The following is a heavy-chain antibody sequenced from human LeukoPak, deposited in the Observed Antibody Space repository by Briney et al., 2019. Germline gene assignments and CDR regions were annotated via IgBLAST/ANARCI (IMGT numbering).Heavy chain of an antibody. CDR3: ARELDLRLVDITRYYYYYGMDV. J-gene: IGHJ6*02. CDR2: ISRSGDNL. CDR1: GFTFRDYY. Sequence: GGSLRLSCAASGFTFRDYYMTWVRQAPGKGLEWISYISRSGDNLYYADSVKGRFTISRDNSKNTLYLQMNSLRAEDTAVYYCARELDLRLVDITRYYYYYGMDVWGQGTTVTVPS. D-gene: IGHD2-15*01. V-gene: IGHV3-11*04.